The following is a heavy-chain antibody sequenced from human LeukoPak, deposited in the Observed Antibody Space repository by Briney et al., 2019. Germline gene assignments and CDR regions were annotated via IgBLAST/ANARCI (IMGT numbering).Heavy chain of an antibody. Sequence: GGSLRLSCAASGFTFSNYGMHWVRQAPGKGLEWVSVISYDGSNKYYADSVEGRFTISRDNSKNTLYLQMNSLRAEDTAVYYCARSINVDTAMVEYYFDYWGQGTLVTVSS. D-gene: IGHD5-18*01. CDR1: GFTFSNYG. CDR2: ISYDGSNK. J-gene: IGHJ4*02. CDR3: ARSINVDTAMVEYYFDY. V-gene: IGHV3-30*03.